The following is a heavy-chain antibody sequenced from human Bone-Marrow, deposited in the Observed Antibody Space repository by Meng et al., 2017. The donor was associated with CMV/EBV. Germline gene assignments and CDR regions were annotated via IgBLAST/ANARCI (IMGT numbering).Heavy chain of an antibody. D-gene: IGHD3-16*02. CDR1: GLSFSSYV. V-gene: IGHV3-23*01. Sequence: GESLKISCAASGLSFSSYVMSWVRQPPGKGLEWVSSIILSGGSTYYADSAKGRFTISRDNAKNSLYLQMNSLRAEDTAVYYCARTYDYVWGSYRYNGGHGFDIWGQGTMVTVSS. J-gene: IGHJ3*02. CDR3: ARTYDYVWGSYRYNGGHGFDI. CDR2: IILSGGST.